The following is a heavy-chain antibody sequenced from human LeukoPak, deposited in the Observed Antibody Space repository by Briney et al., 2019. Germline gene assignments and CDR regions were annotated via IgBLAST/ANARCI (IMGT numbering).Heavy chain of an antibody. CDR2: ISYDGSNK. D-gene: IGHD6-19*01. V-gene: IGHV3-30-3*01. CDR3: ANPVAKRGSGWYPFDY. Sequence: GGSLRLSCAASGFTFSSYAMHWVRQAPGKGLEWVAVISYDGSNKYYADSVKGRFTISRDNSKNTLYLQMNSLRAEDTAVYYCANPVAKRGSGWYPFDYWGQGTLVTVSS. CDR1: GFTFSSYA. J-gene: IGHJ4*02.